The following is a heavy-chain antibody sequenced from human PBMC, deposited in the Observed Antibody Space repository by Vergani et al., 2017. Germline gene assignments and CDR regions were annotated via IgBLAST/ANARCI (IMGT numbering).Heavy chain of an antibody. CDR2: ISYDGSNK. CDR1: GFTFSSYG. J-gene: IGHJ6*02. Sequence: QVQLVESGGGVVQPGRSLRLSCAASGFTFSSYGMHWVRQAPGKGLEWVAVISYDGSNKYYADSVKGRFTISRDNSKNTLYLQMNSLRAEDTAVFYCARGSRLGYYYGMDVWGQGP. D-gene: IGHD3-10*01. CDR3: ARGSRLGYYYGMDV. V-gene: IGHV3-33*01.